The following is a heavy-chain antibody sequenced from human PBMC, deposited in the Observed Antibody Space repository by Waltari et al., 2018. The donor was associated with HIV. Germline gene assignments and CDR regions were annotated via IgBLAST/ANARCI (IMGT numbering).Heavy chain of an antibody. CDR2: IKQDGSEK. CDR1: GFTFSSYW. J-gene: IGHJ5*02. D-gene: IGHD2-8*01. Sequence: EVQLVESGGGLVQPGGSLRLSCAASGFTFSSYWMSWVRQAPGKGLEWVAKIKQDGSEKYYVDSMKGRFTISRDNAKNSLYLQSNSLRAEDTAVYYCAGRSPARRLNWFDPWGQGTLVIVSS. V-gene: IGHV3-7*01. CDR3: AGRSPARRLNWFDP.